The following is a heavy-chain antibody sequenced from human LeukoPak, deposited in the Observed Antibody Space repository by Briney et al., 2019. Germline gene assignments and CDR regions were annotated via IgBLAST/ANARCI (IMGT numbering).Heavy chain of an antibody. D-gene: IGHD3-22*01. V-gene: IGHV3-30*18. J-gene: IGHJ3*02. CDR2: ISYDGSNK. CDR3: AKDYDSSVVGAFDI. CDR1: GFTFSSYG. Sequence: GGSLRLSCAASGFTFSSYGMHWVRQAPGKGLEWVAVISYDGSNKYYADSVKGRFTISRDNSKNTLYLQMNSLRAEDTAVYYCAKDYDSSVVGAFDIWGQGTMVTVSS.